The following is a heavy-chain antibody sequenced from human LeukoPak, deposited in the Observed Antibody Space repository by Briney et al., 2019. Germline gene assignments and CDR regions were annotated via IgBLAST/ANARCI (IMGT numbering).Heavy chain of an antibody. CDR1: GFTFSSYA. V-gene: IGHV3-23*01. Sequence: GGSLRLSCAASGFTFSSYAMSWVRQAPGKGLEWVSAISGSGGSTYYADSVKGRFTISRDNSKNTLYLQMNSLRAEDTAVYHCAKDPYGDYIFDYWGQGTLVTVSS. CDR2: ISGSGGST. CDR3: AKDPYGDYIFDY. J-gene: IGHJ4*02. D-gene: IGHD4-17*01.